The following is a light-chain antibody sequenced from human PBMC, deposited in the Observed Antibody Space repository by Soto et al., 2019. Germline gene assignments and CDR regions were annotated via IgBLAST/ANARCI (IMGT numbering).Light chain of an antibody. CDR1: QSISSTY. CDR2: GAS. J-gene: IGKJ1*01. CDR3: QQYNKWPRT. Sequence: MTQSPSTLSASVGDRVTITCRASQSISSTYLAWYQQKPGQAPRLLIHGASSRATGIPDRFSGSGSGTDFTLTISSLQSQDFAVYYCQQYNKWPRTFGQGTKVDI. V-gene: IGKV3D-15*01.